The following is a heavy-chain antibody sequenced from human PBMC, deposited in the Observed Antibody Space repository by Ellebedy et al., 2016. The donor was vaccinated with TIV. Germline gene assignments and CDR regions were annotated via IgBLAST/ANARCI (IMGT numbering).Heavy chain of an antibody. D-gene: IGHD3-10*01. J-gene: IGHJ5*01. CDR3: AKEAPMIRGLITIDS. CDR2: ISGSGDNT. Sequence: GGSLRLSXAASGFTFSSHAMSWVRQAPGKGLEWVSAISGSGDNTYYADSVRGRFTISRDNSKNTLYLQMNSLRVEDAAVYYCAKEAPMIRGLITIDSWGQGTLVTVSS. V-gene: IGHV3-23*01. CDR1: GFTFSSHA.